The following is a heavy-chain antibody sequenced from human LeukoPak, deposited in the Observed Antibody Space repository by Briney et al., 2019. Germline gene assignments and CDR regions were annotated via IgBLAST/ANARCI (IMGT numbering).Heavy chain of an antibody. CDR2: IYPGDSDT. Sequence: GESRKFSCKGSGYSFTSYWIGWVRQLPGKGLEWMGIIYPGDSDTRYSPSFKGQVTTSADKSISTAYLQWSSLKTSDTAMYYCARHLDYYDSSGYSGDYWGQGTLVTVSS. V-gene: IGHV5-51*01. CDR3: ARHLDYYDSSGYSGDY. D-gene: IGHD3-22*01. J-gene: IGHJ4*02. CDR1: GYSFTSYW.